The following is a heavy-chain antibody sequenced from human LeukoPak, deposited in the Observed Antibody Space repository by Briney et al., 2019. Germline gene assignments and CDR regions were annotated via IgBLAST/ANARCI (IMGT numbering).Heavy chain of an antibody. Sequence: SQTLSLTRTVSGGSISSGSYYWSWIRQPAGKGLEWIGRIYTSGSTNYNPSLKSRVTISVDTSKNQFSLKLSSVTAADTAVYYRARDFAFWGQGTLVTVSS. V-gene: IGHV4-61*02. CDR3: ARDFAF. CDR2: IYTSGST. J-gene: IGHJ4*02. CDR1: GGSISSGSYY.